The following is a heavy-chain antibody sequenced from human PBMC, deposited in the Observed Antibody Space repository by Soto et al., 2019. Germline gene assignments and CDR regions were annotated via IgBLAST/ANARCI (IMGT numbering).Heavy chain of an antibody. CDR1: GYSFTSYW. CDR2: IYPGDSDT. Sequence: GESLKISCKGSGYSFTSYWIGWVRQMPGKGLEWMGIIYPGDSDTRYSPSFQGQVTISADKSISTAYLQWSSLKASDTAMYYCATLGPRGTVTTGLDAFDIWGQGTMVTVSS. V-gene: IGHV5-51*01. J-gene: IGHJ3*02. CDR3: ATLGPRGTVTTGLDAFDI. D-gene: IGHD4-17*01.